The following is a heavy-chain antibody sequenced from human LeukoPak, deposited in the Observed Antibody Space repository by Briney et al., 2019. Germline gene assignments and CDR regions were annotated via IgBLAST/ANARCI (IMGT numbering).Heavy chain of an antibody. CDR3: TRGVWD. D-gene: IGHD1-26*01. CDR1: GFTFSSYG. V-gene: IGHV3-53*01. Sequence: GSLRLSCAASGFTFSSYGMSWVRQAPGKGLEWVSVVSSGGDTYYADSVRGRFVISRDHSKNTLYLQMNGLRAEDTAVYYCTRGVWDWGQGTLVTVSS. CDR2: VSSGGDT. J-gene: IGHJ4*02.